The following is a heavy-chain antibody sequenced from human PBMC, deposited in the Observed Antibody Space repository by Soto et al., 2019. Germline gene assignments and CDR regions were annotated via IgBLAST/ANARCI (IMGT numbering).Heavy chain of an antibody. CDR1: GGTFSNSP. D-gene: IGHD1-26*01. Sequence: SVKVSCKASGGTFSNSPISWVRQIPGQGPEWMGRIIPSPARTIYSRKFRGRVTLTADKSTQTVYMTLSSLTTEDSGVYYGARDQVGASSFDYWGQGTRVTSPQ. CDR2: IIPSPART. CDR3: ARDQVGASSFDY. J-gene: IGHJ4*02. V-gene: IGHV1-69*04.